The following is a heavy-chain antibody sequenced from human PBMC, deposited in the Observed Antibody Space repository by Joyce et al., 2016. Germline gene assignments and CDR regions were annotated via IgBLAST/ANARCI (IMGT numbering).Heavy chain of an antibody. CDR3: AKHVDPYDFWSQSGLDV. D-gene: IGHD3/OR15-3a*01. Sequence: EVQLVESGGGLVQPGRSLRLSCAASGFTSDKDTMHWVRQAPGKGLEWVSGISWNSGSLGYADSVKGRFTISRDNAKNSLYLQMSSLRGEDTAVYYCAKHVDPYDFWSQSGLDVWGPGTTVTVSS. V-gene: IGHV3-9*02. J-gene: IGHJ6*02. CDR1: GFTSDKDT. CDR2: ISWNSGSL.